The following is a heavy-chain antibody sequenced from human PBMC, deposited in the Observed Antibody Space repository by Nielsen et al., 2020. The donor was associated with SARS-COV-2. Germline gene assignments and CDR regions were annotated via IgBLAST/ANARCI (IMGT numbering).Heavy chain of an antibody. CDR2: IKPDGSEK. V-gene: IGHV3-7*01. CDR3: ARGGYFYHGAFDI. CDR1: GFTFSSLW. D-gene: IGHD3-22*01. J-gene: IGHJ3*02. Sequence: GESLKISCAASGFTFSSLWMSWVRQVPGKGLEWVADIKPDGSEKFYVDSVKGRFTISRDNAKNTVYLQMNSLEAEDTAVYYCARGGYFYHGAFDIWGQGTMVTVSS.